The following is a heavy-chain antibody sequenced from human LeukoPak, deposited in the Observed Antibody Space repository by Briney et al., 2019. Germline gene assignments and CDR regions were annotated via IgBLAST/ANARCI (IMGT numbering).Heavy chain of an antibody. CDR3: ATVRPENSGSYYWDY. CDR1: GGSISSYY. J-gene: IGHJ4*02. CDR2: FYYSGNT. Sequence: PSETLSLTCTVSGGSISSYYWSWIRQPPGKGLEWIGCFYYSGNTNSNPSLKSRVTISVDTSKSQFSLKLMSVTAADTAVYYCATVRPENSGSYYWDYWGQGTLVTVSS. V-gene: IGHV4-59*08. D-gene: IGHD1-26*01.